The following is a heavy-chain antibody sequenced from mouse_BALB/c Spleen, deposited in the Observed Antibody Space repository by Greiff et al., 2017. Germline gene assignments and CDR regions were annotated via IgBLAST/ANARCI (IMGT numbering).Heavy chain of an antibody. CDR2: ISSGGGST. D-gene: IGHD2-10*02. Sequence: VESGGGLVKPGGSLKLSCAASGFAFSSYDMSWVRQTPEKRLEWVAYISSGGGSTYYPDTVKGRFTISRDNAKNTLYLQMSSLKSEDTAMYYCARHEYGNFYFDYWGQGTTLTVSS. J-gene: IGHJ2*01. CDR1: GFAFSSYD. V-gene: IGHV5-12-1*01. CDR3: ARHEYGNFYFDY.